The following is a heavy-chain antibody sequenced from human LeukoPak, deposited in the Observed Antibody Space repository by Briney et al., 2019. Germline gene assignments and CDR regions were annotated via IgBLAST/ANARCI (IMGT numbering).Heavy chain of an antibody. CDR3: ARDLSIGSTSCPSH. CDR2: INPNSGGT. D-gene: IGHD2-2*01. V-gene: IGHV1-2*02. J-gene: IGHJ4*02. Sequence: GASVKVSCKASGYTFTGFYMHWVRQAPGQGLEWMGWINPNSGGTKYAQRFQGRVTMTRDTSINTAYMELNSLRSDDTAVYHCARDLSIGSTSCPSHWGQGTLVTVSS. CDR1: GYTFTGFY.